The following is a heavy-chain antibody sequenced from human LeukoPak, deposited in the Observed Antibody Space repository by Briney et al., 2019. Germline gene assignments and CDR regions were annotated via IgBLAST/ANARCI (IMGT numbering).Heavy chain of an antibody. V-gene: IGHV4-59*01. J-gene: IGHJ5*02. Sequence: PSETLSLTCTVSGGSISSYYWSWIRQPPGKGLEWIGYIYYSGSTNYNPPLKSRVTISVDMSKNQFSLKLSSVTAADTAVYYCARVFPSAMVRGVDVGWFDPWGQGTLVTVSS. CDR2: IYYSGST. CDR1: GGSISSYY. D-gene: IGHD3-10*01. CDR3: ARVFPSAMVRGVDVGWFDP.